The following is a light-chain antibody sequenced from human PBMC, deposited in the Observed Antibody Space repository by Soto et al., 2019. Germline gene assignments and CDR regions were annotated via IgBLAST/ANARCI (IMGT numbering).Light chain of an antibody. CDR1: SSDVSGYDF. J-gene: IGLJ1*01. Sequence: QSALTQPASGSGTPGQSITIYCTGTSSDVSGYDFVSWFQQHPGKAPKLMIYDVTNRPSGVSDRFSGSKSANTASLTISGLQAEDEADYYCSSYISSSTLEVFGTGTKVTVL. CDR3: SSYISSSTLEV. V-gene: IGLV2-14*03. CDR2: DVT.